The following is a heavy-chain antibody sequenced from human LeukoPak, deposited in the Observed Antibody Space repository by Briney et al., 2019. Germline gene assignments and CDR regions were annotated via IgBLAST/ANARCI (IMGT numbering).Heavy chain of an antibody. D-gene: IGHD4-11*01. V-gene: IGHV4-39*07. CDR3: ASSNYPSYYYMDV. CDR1: GGSISSSSYY. CDR2: IYYSGST. Sequence: SETLSLTCTVSGGSISSSSYYWGWIRQPPGKGLEWIGSIYYSGSTYYNPSLKSRVTISVDTSKNQFSLKLSSVTAADTAVYYCASSNYPSYYYMDVWGKGTTVTVSS. J-gene: IGHJ6*03.